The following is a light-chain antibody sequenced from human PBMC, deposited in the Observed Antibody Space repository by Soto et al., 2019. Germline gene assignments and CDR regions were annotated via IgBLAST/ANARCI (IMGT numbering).Light chain of an antibody. Sequence: EIVLTQSPATLSLSPGERATLSCRASQDINSYLAWYQQKPGQSPRLLIYDASNRVTGIPARFSGSGSGTDFTLTNSSLEAEDFAVYYCQQRGNWPLTFGGGTTVEI. J-gene: IGKJ4*01. CDR3: QQRGNWPLT. CDR1: QDINSY. CDR2: DAS. V-gene: IGKV3-11*01.